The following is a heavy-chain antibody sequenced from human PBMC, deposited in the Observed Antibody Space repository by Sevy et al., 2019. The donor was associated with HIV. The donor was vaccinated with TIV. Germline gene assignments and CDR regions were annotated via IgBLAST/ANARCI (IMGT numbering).Heavy chain of an antibody. CDR1: GGSVRSDNYY. CDR2: VYYGGST. J-gene: IGHJ6*02. Sequence: SETLSLTCTVSGGSVRSDNYYWSWIRQPPGKGLEWIGYVYYGGSTNYSPSLKSRVTISIDTSKNQFSLKLSSVTAADTAVYYCVRGRCTTVTTTLNYYYAMDVWGQGTTVTVSS. D-gene: IGHD4-4*01. CDR3: VRGRCTTVTTTLNYYYAMDV. V-gene: IGHV4-61*01.